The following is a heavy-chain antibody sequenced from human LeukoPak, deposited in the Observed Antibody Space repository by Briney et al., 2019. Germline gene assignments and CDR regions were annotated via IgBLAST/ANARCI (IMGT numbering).Heavy chain of an antibody. CDR3: AKGTYIVVVPAAIDY. V-gene: IGHV3-23*01. D-gene: IGHD2-2*01. J-gene: IGHJ4*02. CDR1: GFAFSSYA. Sequence: GGSLRLSCAASGFAFSSYAMSWVRQAPGKGLEWVSAISGSGGSTYYADSVKGRFTISRDNSKNTLYLQMNSLRAEDTAVYYCAKGTYIVVVPAAIDYWGQGTLVTVSS. CDR2: ISGSGGST.